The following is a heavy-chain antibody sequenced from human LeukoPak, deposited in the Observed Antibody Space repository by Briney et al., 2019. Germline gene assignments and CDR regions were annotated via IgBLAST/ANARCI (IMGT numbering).Heavy chain of an antibody. CDR1: VFTFGAYA. J-gene: IGHJ4*02. CDR3: AIPGARDGYNYDY. D-gene: IGHD5-24*01. CDR2: INTDGSRT. V-gene: IGHV3-74*01. Sequence: GGSLRLSCAASVFTFGAYAMNWVRQAPGKGLVWVSRINTDGSRTSYADSVKGRFTISRDNAKNTLYLQMTSLRAEDTAVYYCAIPGARDGYNYDYRGQGTLVTVSS.